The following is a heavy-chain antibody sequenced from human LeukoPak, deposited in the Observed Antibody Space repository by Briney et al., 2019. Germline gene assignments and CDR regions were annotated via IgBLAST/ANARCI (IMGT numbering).Heavy chain of an antibody. CDR2: IRYDGSNK. CDR1: GFTFSSYG. J-gene: IGHJ3*02. CDR3: AKGAITMIVVVDDAFDI. D-gene: IGHD3-22*01. Sequence: PGGSLRLSCAASGFTFSSYGMHWVRQAPGKGLEWVAFIRYDGSNKYYADSVKGRFTISRDNSKNTLYLQMNSLRAEDTAVYYCAKGAITMIVVVDDAFDIWGQGTMVTVSS. V-gene: IGHV3-30*02.